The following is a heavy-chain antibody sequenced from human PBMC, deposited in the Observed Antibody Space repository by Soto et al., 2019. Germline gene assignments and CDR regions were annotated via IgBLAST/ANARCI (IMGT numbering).Heavy chain of an antibody. CDR1: GGSISSYY. CDR3: ARQRTDFWSGYHSSYFDY. CDR2: IYYSGST. V-gene: IGHV4-59*08. D-gene: IGHD3-3*01. J-gene: IGHJ4*02. Sequence: SDTLSLTCTVSGGSISSYYWSWIRQPPGKGLEWIGYIYYSGSTNCNPSLKSRVTISVDTSKNQFSLKLSSVTAADTAVYYCARQRTDFWSGYHSSYFDYWGQGTLVTVSS.